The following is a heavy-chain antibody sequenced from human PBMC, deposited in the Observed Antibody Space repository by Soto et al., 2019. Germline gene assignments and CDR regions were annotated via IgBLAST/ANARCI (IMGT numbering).Heavy chain of an antibody. CDR2: IYYSGST. Sequence: GPGLVKPSETLSLTCTVSGGSISSYYWSWIRQPPGKGLEWIGYIYYSGSTNYNPSLKSRVTISVDTSKNQFSLKLSSVTAADTAVYYCARQGRIVGGDFDYWGQGTLVTVSS. CDR3: ARQGRIVGGDFDY. J-gene: IGHJ4*02. CDR1: GGSISSYY. V-gene: IGHV4-59*08. D-gene: IGHD2-15*01.